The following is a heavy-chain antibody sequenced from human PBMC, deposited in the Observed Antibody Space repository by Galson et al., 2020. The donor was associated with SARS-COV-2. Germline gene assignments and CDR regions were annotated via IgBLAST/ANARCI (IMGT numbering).Heavy chain of an antibody. Sequence: GGSLRLSCAASGFTFADYAMHWVRQAPGKGLEWVSGISWNSGSIGYADSVKGRFTISRDNAKNSLYLQMNSLRAEDTALYYCAMWGSLGYWGQGTLVTVSS. V-gene: IGHV3-9*01. CDR2: ISWNSGSI. CDR1: GFTFADYA. CDR3: AMWGSLGY. D-gene: IGHD3-16*02. J-gene: IGHJ4*02.